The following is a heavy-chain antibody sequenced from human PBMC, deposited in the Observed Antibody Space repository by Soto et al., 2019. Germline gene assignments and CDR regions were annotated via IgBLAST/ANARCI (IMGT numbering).Heavy chain of an antibody. CDR3: ARRYFISTSCQYYFDY. J-gene: IGHJ4*02. CDR1: GFTFSSYW. CDR2: IKQDGSEK. D-gene: IGHD2-2*01. Sequence: GGSLRLSCAASGFTFSSYWMSWVRQAPGKGLEWVANIKQDGSEKYYVDSVKGRLTISRDNAKNSLYLQMNSLAAEDTALYYCARRYFISTSCQYYFDYWGQGTLVTVSS. V-gene: IGHV3-7*01.